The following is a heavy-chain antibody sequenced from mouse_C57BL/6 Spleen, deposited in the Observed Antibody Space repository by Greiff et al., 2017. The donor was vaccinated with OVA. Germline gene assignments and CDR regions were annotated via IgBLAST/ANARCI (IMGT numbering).Heavy chain of an antibody. V-gene: IGHV5-9-1*02. D-gene: IGHD2-1*01. CDR2: ISSGGDYI. CDR1: GFTFSSYA. Sequence: EVKLMESGEGLVKPGGSLKLSCAASGFTFSSYAMSWVRQTPEKRLEWVAYISSGGDYIYYADTMKGRFTISRDNARNTLYLQMNSLKSEDTAMYYCTREGYYDGNSAWFAYWGQGTLVTVSA. J-gene: IGHJ3*01. CDR3: TREGYYDGNSAWFAY.